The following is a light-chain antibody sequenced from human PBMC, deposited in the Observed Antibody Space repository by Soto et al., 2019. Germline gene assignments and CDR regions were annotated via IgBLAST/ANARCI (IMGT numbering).Light chain of an antibody. CDR3: QQYSTYTYT. Sequence: DIQMTQSPSTLSASVGDRVTITCRASQSVTNWLAWYQQKPGQAPKILIYKASNLASGVPSRFSGSGSGTEFTLTITSLQPDDFATYYCQQYSTYTYTFGQGTKLDIK. CDR1: QSVTNW. V-gene: IGKV1-5*03. J-gene: IGKJ2*01. CDR2: KAS.